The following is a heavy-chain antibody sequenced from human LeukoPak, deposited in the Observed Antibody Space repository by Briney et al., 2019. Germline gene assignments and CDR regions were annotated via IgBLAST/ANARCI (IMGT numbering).Heavy chain of an antibody. J-gene: IGHJ4*02. CDR1: GYTFTSYG. CDR2: ISAYNGNT. Sequence: GASVKVSCKASGYTFTSYGISWVRQAPGQGLEWMGWISAYNGNTNYAQKLQGRVTMTTDTSTSTAYMELRSLRSDDTAVYYCARGSLDYVWGSYRYTEGIDYWGQGTLVTVSS. D-gene: IGHD3-16*02. V-gene: IGHV1-18*01. CDR3: ARGSLDYVWGSYRYTEGIDY.